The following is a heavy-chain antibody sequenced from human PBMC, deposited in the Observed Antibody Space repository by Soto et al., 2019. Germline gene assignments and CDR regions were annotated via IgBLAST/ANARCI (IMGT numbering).Heavy chain of an antibody. V-gene: IGHV3-23*01. J-gene: IGHJ4*02. D-gene: IGHD3-10*01. CDR1: GFTFSIYS. CDR3: AKKVNSGSGSQYFDY. Sequence: GGSLRLSCVASGFTFSIYSMSWVRQAPGKGLEWVSGFRAGGDDGTTYYADSVKGRFTISRDNSKNTLFLQMNSLRAEDTAIYYCAKKVNSGSGSQYFDYFGQGTLGTVSS. CDR2: FRAGGDDGTT.